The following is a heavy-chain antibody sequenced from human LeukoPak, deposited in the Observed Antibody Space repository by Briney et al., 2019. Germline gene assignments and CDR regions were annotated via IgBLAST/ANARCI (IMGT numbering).Heavy chain of an antibody. CDR3: AKDGEAAAGKTLPRGIRGNYYYGMDV. D-gene: IGHD6-13*01. CDR1: GFTFDDYT. Sequence: GGSLRLSCAASGFTFDDYTMHWVRQAPGKGLEWVSLISWDGGSTYYADSVKGRFTISRDNSKNSLYLQMNNLRTEDTALYYCAKDGEAAAGKTLPRGIRGNYYYGMDVWGQGTTVTVSS. CDR2: ISWDGGST. V-gene: IGHV3-43*01. J-gene: IGHJ6*02.